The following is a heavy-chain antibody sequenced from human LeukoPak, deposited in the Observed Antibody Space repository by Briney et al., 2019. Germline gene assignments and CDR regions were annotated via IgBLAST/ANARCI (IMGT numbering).Heavy chain of an antibody. CDR1: GGSFSGYY. J-gene: IGHJ4*02. CDR3: ARGPRYCSGGSCYFNY. V-gene: IGHV4-34*01. CDR2: INNSGST. D-gene: IGHD2-15*01. Sequence: PSETLSLTCAVYGGSFSGYYWSWIRQPPGKGLEWIGEINNSGSTNYNPSLKSRVTISVDTSKNQFSLKLSSVTAADTAVYYCARGPRYCSGGSCYFNYWGQGTLVTVSS.